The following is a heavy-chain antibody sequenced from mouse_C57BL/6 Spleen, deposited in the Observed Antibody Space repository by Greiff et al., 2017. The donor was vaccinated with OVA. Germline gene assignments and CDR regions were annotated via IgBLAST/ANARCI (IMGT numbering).Heavy chain of an antibody. CDR2: ISSGGDYI. CDR1: GFTFSSYA. CDR3: TRGPWYFDY. V-gene: IGHV5-9-1*02. J-gene: IGHJ2*01. Sequence: EVNVVESGEGLVKPGGSLKLSCAASGFTFSSYAMSWVRQTPEKRLEWVAYISSGGDYIYYADTVKGRFTISRDNARNTLYLQMSSLKSEDTAMYYCTRGPWYFDYWGQGTTLTVSS.